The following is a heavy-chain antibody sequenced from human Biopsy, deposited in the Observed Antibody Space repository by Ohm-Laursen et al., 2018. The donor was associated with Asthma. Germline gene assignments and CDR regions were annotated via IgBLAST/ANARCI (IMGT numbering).Heavy chain of an antibody. CDR3: ARWTTPINGFDP. J-gene: IGHJ5*02. CDR2: ISAYNGNT. V-gene: IGHV1-18*04. D-gene: IGHD4-11*01. CDR1: GYTFTNYA. Sequence: GASVKASCKASGYTFTNYAICWVRQAPGQGLEWMGWISAYNGNTNYAQKFQGRLTLTTDTSTSTAHMELRSLRTDDTAVYYCARWTTPINGFDPWGQGTLVTVSS.